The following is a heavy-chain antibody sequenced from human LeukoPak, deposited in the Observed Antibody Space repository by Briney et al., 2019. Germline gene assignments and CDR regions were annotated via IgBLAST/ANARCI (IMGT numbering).Heavy chain of an antibody. CDR1: GYTFTSYG. Sequence: GASVKVSCKASGYTFTSYGISWVRQAPGQGLEWTGWISAYNGNTNYAQKLQGRVTMTTDTSTSTAYMELRSLRSDDTAVYYCARERGVVVAATPYFDYWGQGTLVTVSS. J-gene: IGHJ4*02. CDR3: ARERGVVVAATPYFDY. D-gene: IGHD2-15*01. CDR2: ISAYNGNT. V-gene: IGHV1-18*01.